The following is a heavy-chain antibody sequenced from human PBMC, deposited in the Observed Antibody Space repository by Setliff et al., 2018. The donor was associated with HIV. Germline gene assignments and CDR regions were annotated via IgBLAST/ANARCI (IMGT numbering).Heavy chain of an antibody. CDR1: GGSFGAYY. J-gene: IGHJ6*02. V-gene: IGHV3-23*01. D-gene: IGHD1-26*01. Sequence: PSETLSLTCAVYGGSFGAYYWTWVRQAPGKGLEWVSAITGGGGNQYYADSVKGRFTISRDNSKNTLYLQLNSLRADDTAVYFCARPTNIDTLYYGSQTFYMYYYGLDVWGQGTTVTVS. CDR2: ITGGGGNQ. CDR3: ARPTNIDTLYYGSQTFYMYYYGLDV.